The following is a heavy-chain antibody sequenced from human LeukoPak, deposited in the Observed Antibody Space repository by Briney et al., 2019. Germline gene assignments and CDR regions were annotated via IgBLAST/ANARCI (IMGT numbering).Heavy chain of an antibody. CDR1: GFTFDDYA. CDR3: AKDMGGYSYGYDY. V-gene: IGHV3-9*01. Sequence: GRSLRLSCAASGFTFDDYAMHWVRQAPGKGLEWVSGISWNSGSIDYADSVKGRFTISRDNAKNSLYLQMNSLRAEDTALYYCAKDMGGYSYGYDYWGRGTLVTVSS. J-gene: IGHJ4*02. CDR2: ISWNSGSI. D-gene: IGHD5-18*01.